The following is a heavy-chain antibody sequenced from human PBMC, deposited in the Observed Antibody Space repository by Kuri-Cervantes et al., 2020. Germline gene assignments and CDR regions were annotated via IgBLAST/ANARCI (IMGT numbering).Heavy chain of an antibody. CDR2: IRSSSSYK. D-gene: IGHD3-16*01. CDR1: GFTFSNYN. J-gene: IGHJ2*01. CDR3: ARERGGGYFDL. Sequence: GESLKISCAASGFTFSNYNMNWVRQAPGKGLEWVSFIRSSSSYKYYADSVKGRFTISRDNAKDSLYLQMNSLRAEDTAVYYCARERGGGYFDLWGRGTLVTVSS. V-gene: IGHV3-21*01.